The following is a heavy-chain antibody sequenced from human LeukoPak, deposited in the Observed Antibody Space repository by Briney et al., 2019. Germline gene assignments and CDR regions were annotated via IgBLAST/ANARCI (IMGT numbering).Heavy chain of an antibody. CDR1: GFTLSPFW. CDR3: ARDMWGTFDY. D-gene: IGHD1-1*01. Sequence: GGSLRLSCAASGFTLSPFWMHWVRHPPGKGPVWVSRIGPDGSATNYADSVKGRFTISRDNARNTLYLQISSLRAEDTAVYYCARDMWGTFDYWGQGTLVTVSS. V-gene: IGHV3-74*01. CDR2: IGPDGSAT. J-gene: IGHJ4*02.